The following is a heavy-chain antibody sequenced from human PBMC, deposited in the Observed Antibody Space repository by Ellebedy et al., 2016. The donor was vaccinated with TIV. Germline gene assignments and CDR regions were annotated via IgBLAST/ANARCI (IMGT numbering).Heavy chain of an antibody. Sequence: SETLSLTCTVSGGSISSSSYYWGWIRQPPGKGLEWIGYIYYSGSTNYNPSLKSRVTISVDTSKNQFSLKLSSVTAADTAVYYCARDVRELGYCSSTSCYAWYYGMDVWGQGTTVTVSS. D-gene: IGHD2-2*01. V-gene: IGHV4-61*01. CDR3: ARDVRELGYCSSTSCYAWYYGMDV. J-gene: IGHJ6*02. CDR2: IYYSGST. CDR1: GGSISSSSYY.